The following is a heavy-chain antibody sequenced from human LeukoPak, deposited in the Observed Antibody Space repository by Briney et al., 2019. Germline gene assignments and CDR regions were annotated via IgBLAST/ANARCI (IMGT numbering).Heavy chain of an antibody. CDR2: INAGNGNT. Sequence: ASVRVSCKASGYTFTSYAMHWVRQAPGQRLEWMGWINAGNGNTKYSQKFQGRVTITRDTSASTAYMELSSLRSEDTAVYYRARDESLWGYYYYYGMDVWGQGTTVTVSS. CDR1: GYTFTSYA. J-gene: IGHJ6*02. V-gene: IGHV1-3*01. D-gene: IGHD7-27*01. CDR3: ARDESLWGYYYYYGMDV.